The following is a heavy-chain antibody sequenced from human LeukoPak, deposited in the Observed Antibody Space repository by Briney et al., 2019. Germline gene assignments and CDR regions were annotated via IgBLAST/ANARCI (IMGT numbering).Heavy chain of an antibody. Sequence: ASVKVSCKVSGYTLTELSMHWVRQAPGKGLEWMGGFDPEDGETIYAQKFQGRVTMTEDTSTDTAYMELSSLRSEDTAVYYCATESIGLKVGATSVDPWGQGTLVTVSS. J-gene: IGHJ5*02. D-gene: IGHD1-26*01. CDR3: ATESIGLKVGATSVDP. CDR2: FDPEDGET. V-gene: IGHV1-24*01. CDR1: GYTLTELS.